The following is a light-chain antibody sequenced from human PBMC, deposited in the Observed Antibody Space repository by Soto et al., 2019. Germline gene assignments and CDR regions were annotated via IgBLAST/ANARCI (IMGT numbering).Light chain of an antibody. J-gene: IGKJ1*01. CDR3: QQMYSAPWT. V-gene: IGKV1-39*01. CDR2: GAS. Sequence: DIQMTQSPSSLSASVGDRVTISCRASQTLGRDLNWYQQKPGKAPNLLIYGASTLQSGVPSRFSGSGSGTHFTLTVSSLQVDDCATYFCQQMYSAPWTFGQWTKLEIK. CDR1: QTLGRD.